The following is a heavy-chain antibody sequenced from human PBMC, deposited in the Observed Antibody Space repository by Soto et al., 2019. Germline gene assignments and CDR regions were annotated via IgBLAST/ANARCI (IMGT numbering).Heavy chain of an antibody. V-gene: IGHV3-30*03. J-gene: IGHJ6*02. D-gene: IGHD6-19*01. Sequence: QVQLVESGGGVVQPGRSLRLSCAASGFTFSSYDMHWVRQAPGKGLEWVAVISYDGSNEYYADSVKGRFTISRDNSKNTLYLQMNSLRAEDTAVYYCAAGLYSSGWRYYAMDVWGQGTTVTVSS. CDR3: AAGLYSSGWRYYAMDV. CDR2: ISYDGSNE. CDR1: GFTFSSYD.